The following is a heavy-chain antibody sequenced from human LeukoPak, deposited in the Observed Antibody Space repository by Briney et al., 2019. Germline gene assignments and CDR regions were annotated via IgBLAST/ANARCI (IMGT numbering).Heavy chain of an antibody. Sequence: GGSLRLSCAASGFTFSSYSMDWVRQAPGKGLEWVSYISSSSTIYYADSVEGRFTISRDNAKNSLYLQMNSLRAEDTAVYYCARALVVRGYDYWGQGTLVTVSS. J-gene: IGHJ4*02. CDR2: ISSSSTI. CDR3: ARALVVRGYDY. CDR1: GFTFSSYS. D-gene: IGHD2-15*01. V-gene: IGHV3-48*01.